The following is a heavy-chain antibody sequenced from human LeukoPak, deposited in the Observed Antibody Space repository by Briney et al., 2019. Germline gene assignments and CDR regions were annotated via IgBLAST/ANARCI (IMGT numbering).Heavy chain of an antibody. D-gene: IGHD4-17*01. CDR1: GYTFTGYY. CDR3: ARDLLPDTVNWFDP. V-gene: IGHV1-2*02. Sequence: ASVKVSCKASGYTFTGYYMQWVRQAPGQGLEWMGWIEPNSGGTNSAQKFQGRVTMTRDTSISTAYMELSRLRSDDTAVYYCARDLLPDTVNWFDPWGQGTLVTVSS. J-gene: IGHJ5*02. CDR2: IEPNSGGT.